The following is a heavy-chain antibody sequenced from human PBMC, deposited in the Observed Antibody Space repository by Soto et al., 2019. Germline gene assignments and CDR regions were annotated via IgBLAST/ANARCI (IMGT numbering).Heavy chain of an antibody. V-gene: IGHV4-59*01. CDR3: ARGLWRDAFDI. CDR1: GGSIGTYY. Sequence: QVQLQESGPGLVKPSETLSLTCTVSGGSIGTYYWSWIRQPPGKGLEWIGYIYYSGSNYNPSLKSRVTISVDTSKNQFSLKLSSVTAADTAVYYCARGLWRDAFDIWGQGTMVTVS. D-gene: IGHD3-16*01. J-gene: IGHJ3*02. CDR2: IYYSGS.